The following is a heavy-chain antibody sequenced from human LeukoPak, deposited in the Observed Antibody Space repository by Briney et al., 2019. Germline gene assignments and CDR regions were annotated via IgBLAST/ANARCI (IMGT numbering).Heavy chain of an antibody. CDR2: IHPNSGGT. J-gene: IGHJ4*02. D-gene: IGHD3-10*01. CDR1: GYTXTGYY. CDR3: AREGQEYYFDY. Sequence: ASVKVSCKASGYTXTGYYLHWVRQAPGQGLEWMGWIHPNSGGTKYAQKFQGRVTMTRDTSISTAYMELSRLRSDDTAVYYCAREGQEYYFDYWGQGILVTVSS. V-gene: IGHV1-2*02.